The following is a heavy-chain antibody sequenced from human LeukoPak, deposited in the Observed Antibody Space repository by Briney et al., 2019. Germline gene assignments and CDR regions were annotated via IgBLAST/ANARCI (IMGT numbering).Heavy chain of an antibody. CDR3: AKDNPYDSSGYYYSANPYYFDY. J-gene: IGHJ4*02. D-gene: IGHD3-22*01. CDR2: ISGSGGST. V-gene: IGHV3-23*01. CDR1: GFTLSSYA. Sequence: GGSLRLSCAASGFTLSSYAMSWVRQAPGXGLEWVSAISGSGGSTYYADSVKGRFTISRDNSKNTLYLQMNSLRAEDTAVYYCAKDNPYDSSGYYYSANPYYFDYWGQGTLVTVSS.